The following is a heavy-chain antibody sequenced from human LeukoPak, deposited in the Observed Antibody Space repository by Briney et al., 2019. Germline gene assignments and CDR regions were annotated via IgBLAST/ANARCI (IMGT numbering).Heavy chain of an antibody. D-gene: IGHD3-16*02. CDR2: ILADGSQE. CDR1: GFTFSNYG. Sequence: GGSLRLSCAASGFTFSNYGMHWVRQAPGKGLEWVAVILADGSQEFYADAVKGRITISRDNAKNSLYLQMNSLRAEDTAVYYCARVNWDRDYDYVWGSYHPSYYFDYWGQGTLVTVSS. V-gene: IGHV3-33*01. J-gene: IGHJ4*02. CDR3: ARVNWDRDYDYVWGSYHPSYYFDY.